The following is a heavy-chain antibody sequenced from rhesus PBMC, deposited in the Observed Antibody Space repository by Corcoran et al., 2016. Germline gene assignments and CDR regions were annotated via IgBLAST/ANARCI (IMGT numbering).Heavy chain of an antibody. D-gene: IGHD4-29*01. Sequence: QVQLQESGPGLLRPSETLSLTCAVSGGSISGGYAWGWIRQPPGKGLEWIGNIYRSSGNTYYNPSLRSRATISTDTFKNQFSLKLSSVTAADTAVYYCAKPYGSNYWYFDIWGPGTPITISS. V-gene: IGHV4S7*01. CDR1: GGSISGGYA. CDR2: IYRSSGNT. J-gene: IGHJ2*01. CDR3: AKPYGSNYWYFDI.